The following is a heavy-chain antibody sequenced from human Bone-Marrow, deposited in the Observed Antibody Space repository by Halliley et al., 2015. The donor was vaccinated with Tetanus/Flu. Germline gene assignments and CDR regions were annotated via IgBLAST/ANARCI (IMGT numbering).Heavy chain of an antibody. D-gene: IGHD1-1*01. J-gene: IGHJ6*02. CDR2: DGKNA. CDR3: AKGDDNYTLEKYYYFGMDL. V-gene: IGHV3-30*02. Sequence: DGKNAYYAESVKGRFTISRDNSKNMLYLEMNSLRPEDSAVFYCAKGDDNYTLEKYYYFGMDLWGQGTTVTVSS.